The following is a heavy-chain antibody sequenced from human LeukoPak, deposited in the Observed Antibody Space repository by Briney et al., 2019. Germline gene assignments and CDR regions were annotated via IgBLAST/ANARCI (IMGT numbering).Heavy chain of an antibody. CDR2: IYPGDSDT. D-gene: IGHD6-13*01. Sequence: GESLKISCKGSGYSFSSNWIGWVRQMPGKGLEWMGIIYPGDSDTRHSPSFQGQVTISADKSISTAYLQWSSLKASDTAIYYCARHLVSSRYFDYWGQGTLVTVSS. CDR1: GYSFSSNW. V-gene: IGHV5-51*01. CDR3: ARHLVSSRYFDY. J-gene: IGHJ4*02.